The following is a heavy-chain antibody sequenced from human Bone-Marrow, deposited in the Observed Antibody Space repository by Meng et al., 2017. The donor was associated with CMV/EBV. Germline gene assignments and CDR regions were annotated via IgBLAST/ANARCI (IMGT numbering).Heavy chain of an antibody. Sequence: SETLSLTCAVYGGSFSGYYWSWIRQPPGKGLEWLGEINHSGSTNYNPSLKSRVTISVDTSKNQFSLKLSSVSAADTAVYYCARDSVAVTYYYGMDVWGQGTTVTVSS. CDR1: GGSFSGYY. V-gene: IGHV4-34*01. CDR2: INHSGST. D-gene: IGHD6-19*01. CDR3: ARDSVAVTYYYGMDV. J-gene: IGHJ6*02.